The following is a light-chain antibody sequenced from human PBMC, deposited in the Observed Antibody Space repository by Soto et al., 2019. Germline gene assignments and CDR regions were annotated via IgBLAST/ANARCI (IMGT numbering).Light chain of an antibody. J-gene: IGLJ1*01. CDR2: EVC. CDR3: SSYTSSSTLV. Sequence: QSALPQPASVSGSPGQSITISCTGTSSDVGGYNYVSWYQQHPGKAPKLMIYEVCNRPSGVSNRFSGSKSGNTASLTISGLQAEDEADYYCSSYTSSSTLVFGTGTKVTVL. CDR1: SSDVGGYNY. V-gene: IGLV2-14*01.